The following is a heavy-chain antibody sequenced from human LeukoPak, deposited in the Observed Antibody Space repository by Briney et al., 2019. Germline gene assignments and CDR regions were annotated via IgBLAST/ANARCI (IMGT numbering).Heavy chain of an antibody. CDR2: ISSSGSTI. CDR1: GFTFSDYY. D-gene: IGHD3-10*01. Sequence: GGSLRLSCAASGFTFSDYYMSWIRQAPGKGLEWVSYISSSGSTIYYADSVKGRFTISRDSAKNSLYLQMNSLRAEDTAVYYCARDRRDYYGDYYYYMDVWGKGTTVTVSS. V-gene: IGHV3-11*01. J-gene: IGHJ6*03. CDR3: ARDRRDYYGDYYYYMDV.